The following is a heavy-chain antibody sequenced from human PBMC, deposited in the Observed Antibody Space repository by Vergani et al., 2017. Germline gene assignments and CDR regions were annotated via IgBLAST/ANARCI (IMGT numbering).Heavy chain of an antibody. CDR2: IYYSGST. D-gene: IGHD6-19*01. CDR1: GGSISSYY. CDR3: ARQQGSSSGWYRLDY. J-gene: IGHJ4*02. Sequence: QVQLQESGPGLVKPSETLSLTCTVSGGSISSYYWSWIRQPPGKGLEWIGYIYYSGSTNYNPSLKSRVTISVDTSKNQFSLKLSSVTAADTAVYYCARQQGSSSGWYRLDYWSQGTLVTVSS. V-gene: IGHV4-59*08.